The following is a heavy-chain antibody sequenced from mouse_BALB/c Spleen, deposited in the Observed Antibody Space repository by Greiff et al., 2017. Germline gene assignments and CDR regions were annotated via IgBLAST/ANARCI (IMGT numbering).Heavy chain of an antibody. D-gene: IGHD2-4*01. CDR3: ARLGDYDGTWFAY. Sequence: QVQLQQPGAELVKPGASVKLSCKASGYTFTSYWMHWVKQRPGQGLEWIGEINPSNGRTNYNEKFKSKATLTVDKSSSTAYMQLSSLTSEDSAVYYCARLGDYDGTWFAYWGQGTLVTVSA. J-gene: IGHJ3*01. CDR1: GYTFTSYW. V-gene: IGHV1S81*02. CDR2: INPSNGRT.